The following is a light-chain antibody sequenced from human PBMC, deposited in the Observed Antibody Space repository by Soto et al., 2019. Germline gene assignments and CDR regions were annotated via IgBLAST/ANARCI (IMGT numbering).Light chain of an antibody. V-gene: IGKV3-20*01. CDR1: QSVTSNY. Sequence: EIVLTQSPGTLSLSPGERATLSCRASQSVTSNYLAWYQQKAGQAPRLLIYGASSRATGIPDRFSGSGSGTDFTLTISRLEPEDFAVYYCQQYVSSPYTFGQGTKLEIK. CDR3: QQYVSSPYT. J-gene: IGKJ2*01. CDR2: GAS.